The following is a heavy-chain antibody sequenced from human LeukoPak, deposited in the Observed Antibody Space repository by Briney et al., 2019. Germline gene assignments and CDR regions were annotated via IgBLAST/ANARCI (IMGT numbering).Heavy chain of an antibody. CDR3: ARDAVDLLWGTSAWFDP. J-gene: IGHJ5*02. Sequence: SETLSLTCTVSGGSISRSSYYWGWIRQPPGKGLEWIGSIYYSGSTYYNPSLKSRVTISVDTSKNQFSLKLSSVTAADTAVYYCARDAVDLLWGTSAWFDPWGQGTLVTVSS. CDR1: GGSISRSSYY. CDR2: IYYSGST. D-gene: IGHD3/OR15-3a*01. V-gene: IGHV4-39*07.